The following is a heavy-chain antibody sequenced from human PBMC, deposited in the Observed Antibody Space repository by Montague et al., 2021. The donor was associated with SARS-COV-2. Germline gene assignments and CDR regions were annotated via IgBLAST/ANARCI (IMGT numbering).Heavy chain of an antibody. CDR3: AKEGVVVGADGFDY. D-gene: IGHD3-22*01. J-gene: IGHJ3*01. CDR1: GFTFSSYG. V-gene: IGHV3-23*01. CDR2: ISTTGANT. Sequence: SLRLSCAASGFTFSSYGMNWVRQAPGKGLEWVSAISTTGANTYYAGSVKGRFTISRGNSKNTLYLQLNSLRDEDTAVYYCAKEGVVVGADGFDYWGQGTMVIASS.